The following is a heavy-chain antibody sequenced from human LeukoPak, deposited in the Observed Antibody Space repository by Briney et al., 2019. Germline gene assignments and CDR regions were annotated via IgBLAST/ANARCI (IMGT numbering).Heavy chain of an antibody. CDR2: INSDGSST. CDR3: ARRRYYDSSGYYHDAFDI. Sequence: GGSLRLSCAASGFTFSGYWVHWVRQTPGKGLVWVSRINSDGSSTTYADSVKGRFTISRDNAKHTLYLQMNSLRAEDTAVYYCARRRYYDSSGYYHDAFDIWGQGTMVTVSS. D-gene: IGHD3-22*01. V-gene: IGHV3-74*01. CDR1: GFTFSGYW. J-gene: IGHJ3*02.